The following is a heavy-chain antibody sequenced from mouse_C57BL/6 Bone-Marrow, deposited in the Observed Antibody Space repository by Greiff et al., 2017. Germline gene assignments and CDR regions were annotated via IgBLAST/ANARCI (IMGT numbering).Heavy chain of an antibody. Sequence: QVQLQQPGAELVKPGASVKLSCKASGYTFTSYWMHWVKQRPGQGLEWIGMIHPNSGSTNYNEKFKSKATLTVDTSSSTAYMQLSSLTSEDSAVYYGARYYGSSLWYFDVWGTGTTVTVSS. V-gene: IGHV1-64*01. CDR3: ARYYGSSLWYFDV. D-gene: IGHD1-1*01. CDR2: IHPNSGST. J-gene: IGHJ1*03. CDR1: GYTFTSYW.